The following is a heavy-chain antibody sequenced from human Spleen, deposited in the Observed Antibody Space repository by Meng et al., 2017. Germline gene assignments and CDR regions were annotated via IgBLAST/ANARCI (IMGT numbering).Heavy chain of an antibody. Sequence: ASVKVSCKASGYTFTNYGISWVRQAPGQGLEWMGWISTYNGNTNYAQKLQGRVTLTTDTSTTTAYMELRGLRSDDTAVYNCARSGSGGYSYYYYGMDVWGQGTTVTVSS. CDR3: ARSGSGGYSYYYYGMDV. J-gene: IGHJ6*02. CDR2: ISTYNGNT. V-gene: IGHV1-18*01. CDR1: GYTFTNYG. D-gene: IGHD3-10*01.